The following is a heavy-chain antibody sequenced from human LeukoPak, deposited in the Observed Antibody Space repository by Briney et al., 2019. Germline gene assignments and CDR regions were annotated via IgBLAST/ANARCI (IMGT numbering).Heavy chain of an antibody. CDR2: INPILGIA. CDR1: GGTFSSYA. Sequence: ASVKVSCKASGGTFSSYAISWVRQAPGQGLEWMGRINPILGIANYAQKFQGRVTITADKSTSTAYMELSSLRSEDTAVYYCARESRPHIVVVTAILVFDYWGQGTLVTVSS. CDR3: ARESRPHIVVVTAILVFDY. J-gene: IGHJ4*02. D-gene: IGHD2-21*02. V-gene: IGHV1-69*04.